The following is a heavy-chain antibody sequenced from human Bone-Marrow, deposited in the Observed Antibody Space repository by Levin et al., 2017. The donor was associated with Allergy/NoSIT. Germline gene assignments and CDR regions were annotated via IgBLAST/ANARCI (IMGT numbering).Heavy chain of an antibody. J-gene: IGHJ4*02. CDR2: MSATDGRT. Sequence: SGGSLRLSCFASGYTFTNYAMSWVRQAPGRGLEWVSYMSATDGRTEYAKSVEGRFTISRDNSKNTLFLQMNSLRDDDTAVYFCATDRSYYDSTGYSNWGQGTLVTVSS. CDR3: ATDRSYYDSTGYSN. CDR1: GYTFTNYA. D-gene: IGHD3-22*01. V-gene: IGHV3-23*01.